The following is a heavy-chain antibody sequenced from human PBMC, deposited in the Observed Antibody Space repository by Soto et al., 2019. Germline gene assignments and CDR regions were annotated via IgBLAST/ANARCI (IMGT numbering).Heavy chain of an antibody. V-gene: IGHV4-59*08. J-gene: IGHJ4*02. CDR2: IYYSGST. CDR1: GGSISSYY. Sequence: SETLSLTCTVSGGSISSYYWSWIRQPPGKGLEWIGYIYYSGSTNYNPSLKSRVTISVDTSKNQFSLKLSSVTAADTAVYYCARHGWLSIHNFDYWGQGTLVTVSS. D-gene: IGHD3-22*01. CDR3: ARHGWLSIHNFDY.